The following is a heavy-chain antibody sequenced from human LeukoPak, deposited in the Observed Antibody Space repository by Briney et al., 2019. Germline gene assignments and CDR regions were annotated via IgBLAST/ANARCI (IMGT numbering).Heavy chain of an antibody. Sequence: PGGSLRLSCAASGFTVRSNSMSWVRQAPGKGLEWVSVTYSGGNTGYADSVKGRFTISRDNSKNMLYLQMNSLRAEDTAVYYCARDCSSTSCYNLWGQGTPVTVSS. CDR1: GFTVRSNS. V-gene: IGHV3-53*01. J-gene: IGHJ5*02. D-gene: IGHD2-2*02. CDR2: TYSGGNT. CDR3: ARDCSSTSCYNL.